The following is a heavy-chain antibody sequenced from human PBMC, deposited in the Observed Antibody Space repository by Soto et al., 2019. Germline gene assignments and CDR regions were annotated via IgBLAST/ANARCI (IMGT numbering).Heavy chain of an antibody. Sequence: ASVKVSCKASGYTFTSYYMHWVRQAPGQGLEWMGIINPSGGSTSYAQKFQGRVTMTRDTSTSTVYMELSSLRSEDTAVYYCARGRELYSGSYYDNDWFDPWGQGTLVTVSS. CDR3: ARGRELYSGSYYDNDWFDP. J-gene: IGHJ5*02. CDR1: GYTFTSYY. CDR2: INPSGGST. V-gene: IGHV1-46*01. D-gene: IGHD1-26*01.